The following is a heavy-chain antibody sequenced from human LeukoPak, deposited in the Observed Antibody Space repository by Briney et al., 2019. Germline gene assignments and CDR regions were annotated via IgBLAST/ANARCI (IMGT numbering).Heavy chain of an antibody. D-gene: IGHD3-10*01. V-gene: IGHV4-30-2*01. Sequence: PSQTLSLTCAVSGGSISSGGYSWSWIRQPPGKGLEWIGYIYHSGSTYYNPSLKSRVTISVDRSKNQFSLKLSSVTAADTAVYYCARGGEYGSGSYYPNWFDPWGQGTLVTVSS. CDR2: IYHSGST. CDR1: GGSISSGGYS. J-gene: IGHJ5*02. CDR3: ARGGEYGSGSYYPNWFDP.